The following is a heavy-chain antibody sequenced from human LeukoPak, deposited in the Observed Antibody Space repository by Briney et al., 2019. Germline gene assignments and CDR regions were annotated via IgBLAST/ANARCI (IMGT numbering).Heavy chain of an antibody. CDR3: ARAGGWELLRVFDY. D-gene: IGHD1-26*01. J-gene: IGHJ4*02. CDR1: GYTFTDYY. Sequence: GASVKVSCKASGYTFTDYYLHWVRQAPGQGLEWMGWINPNSGATKYAQRFQGGVTMTRDTSISTAYMDLSRLRSDDTAVYYWARAGGWELLRVFDYWGQGTLVTVSS. CDR2: INPNSGAT. V-gene: IGHV1-2*02.